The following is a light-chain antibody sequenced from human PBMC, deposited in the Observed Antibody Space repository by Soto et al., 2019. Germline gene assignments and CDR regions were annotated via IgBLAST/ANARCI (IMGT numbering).Light chain of an antibody. CDR1: SGHSTYI. J-gene: IGLJ3*02. Sequence: QPVLTQSSSASASLGSSVKLTCTLSSGHSTYIIAWHQQQPGKAPRYLMNLEGSGRYNRGSAVPDRFSGSSSGADRYLTISNLQFEDEADYYCETWDSNTRVFGGGTQLTVL. CDR2: LEGSGRY. V-gene: IGLV4-60*02. CDR3: ETWDSNTRV.